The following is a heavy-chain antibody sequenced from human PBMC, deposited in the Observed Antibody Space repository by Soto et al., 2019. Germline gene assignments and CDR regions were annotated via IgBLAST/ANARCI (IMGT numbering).Heavy chain of an antibody. V-gene: IGHV3-21*04. J-gene: IGHJ6*02. CDR1: GFTFSSYS. CDR2: ISSSSSYI. D-gene: IGHD2-21*02. Sequence: GGSLRLSCAASGFTFSSYSMNWVRQAPGKGLEWVSSISSSSSYIYYADLVKGRFTISRDNAKNSLYLQMNSLRAEDTAVYYCAKCMHIVVVTANYGMDVWGQGTTVTVSS. CDR3: AKCMHIVVVTANYGMDV.